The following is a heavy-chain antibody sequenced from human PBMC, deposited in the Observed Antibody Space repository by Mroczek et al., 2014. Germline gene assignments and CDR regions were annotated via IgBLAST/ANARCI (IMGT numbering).Heavy chain of an antibody. CDR2: IYSGGST. CDR3: ARDLAGRPHTIFAGDV. J-gene: IGHJ6*02. Sequence: EVQLVESGGGLVQPGGSLRLSCAASGFTVSSNYMSWVRQAPGKGLEWVSVIYSGGSTYYADSVKGRFTISRDNSKNTLYLQMNSLRAEDTAVYYCARDLAGRPHTIFAGDVWGQGTTVTVSS. D-gene: IGHD3-3*01. V-gene: IGHV3-66*02. CDR1: GFTVSSNY.